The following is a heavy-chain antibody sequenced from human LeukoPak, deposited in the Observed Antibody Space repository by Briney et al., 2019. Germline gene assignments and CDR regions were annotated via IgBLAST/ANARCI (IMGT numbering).Heavy chain of an antibody. D-gene: IGHD1/OR15-1a*01. CDR2: IYYSGST. CDR3: ARGAADRNNYYYYIDV. J-gene: IGHJ6*03. V-gene: IGHV4-39*07. Sequence: SETLSLTCTVSGGSISSSSYYWGWIRQPPGKGLEWIGSIYYSGSTYYNPSLKRRVTISVDTSKNQFSLKLTSVTAADTAVYYCARGAADRNNYYYYIDVWGKGTTVTVSS. CDR1: GGSISSSSYY.